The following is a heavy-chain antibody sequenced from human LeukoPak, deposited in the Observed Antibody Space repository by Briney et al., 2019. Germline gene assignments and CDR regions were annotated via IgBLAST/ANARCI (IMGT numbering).Heavy chain of an antibody. D-gene: IGHD1-14*01. CDR1: GFTFATSW. J-gene: IGHJ3*01. CDR3: GTGSAFDF. V-gene: IGHV3-15*01. CDR2: IKTKTDGGTT. Sequence: GGALRLSCAVSGFTFATSWMSWVRQARGRGLEGVGRIKTKTDGGTTDYAAPVKGRFTISRDDSKNTLYLQMNSLKTEDTAVYYCGTGSAFDFWGRGTMVTVSS.